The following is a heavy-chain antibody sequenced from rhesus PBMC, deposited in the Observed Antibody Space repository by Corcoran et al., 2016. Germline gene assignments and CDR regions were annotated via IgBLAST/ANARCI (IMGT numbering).Heavy chain of an antibody. V-gene: IGHV3-184*01. CDR2: IRSKADGGTA. J-gene: IGHJ6*01. CDR1: GFTFSAHY. CDR3: TRPDPSGYSFYYGLDS. Sequence: EVQLVESGGGLVQPGGSLRLSCAASGFTFSAHYLSWVRQAPGKGLVWGGFIRSKADGGTAEFAAAVKGRFTISRDDSKSSAYLQMNSLKTEDTAVDYCTRPDPSGYSFYYGLDSWGQGVVVTVSS. D-gene: IGHD5-24*01.